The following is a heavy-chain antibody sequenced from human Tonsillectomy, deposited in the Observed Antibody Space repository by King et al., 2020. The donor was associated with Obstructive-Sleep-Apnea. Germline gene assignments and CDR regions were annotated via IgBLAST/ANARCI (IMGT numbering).Heavy chain of an antibody. CDR1: GFSLTNDRMG. CDR2: IFSNDDK. Sequence: VTLKESGPVLVKPTETLTLTCTVSGFSLTNDRMGVSWIRQPPGKALEWLAHIFSNDDKSYSTSLNSRLTISRDTSKSQVVLTVTNMDPVDTATYYCARARLTPTTYYYYGMDVWGQGTTVTVSS. D-gene: IGHD1-1*01. CDR3: ARARLTPTTYYYYGMDV. V-gene: IGHV2-26*01. J-gene: IGHJ6*02.